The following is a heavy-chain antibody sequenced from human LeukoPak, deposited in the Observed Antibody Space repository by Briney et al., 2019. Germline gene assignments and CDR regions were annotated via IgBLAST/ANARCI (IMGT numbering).Heavy chain of an antibody. CDR1: GGSISSYY. D-gene: IGHD2-8*01. J-gene: IGHJ6*03. CDR3: ARHPLYCTNGVCRYYYYYMDV. CDR2: IYYSGST. Sequence: SETLSLTCTVSGGSISSYYWSWIRQPPGKGLEWIGYIYYSGSTNYNPSLKGRVTISVDTSKDQFSLKLSSVTAADTAVYYCARHPLYCTNGVCRYYYYYMDVWGKGTTVTVSS. V-gene: IGHV4-59*08.